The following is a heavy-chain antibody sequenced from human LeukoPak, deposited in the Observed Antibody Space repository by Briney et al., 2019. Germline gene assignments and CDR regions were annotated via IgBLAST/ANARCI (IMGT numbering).Heavy chain of an antibody. D-gene: IGHD3-16*02. V-gene: IGHV1-69*13. Sequence: SVTVSCKASGGTFSSYAISWVRQAPGQGLEWMGGIIPIFGTANYAQKFQGRVTITADESTSTAYMELSSLRSEDTAVYYCARGAVTFGGVIVSLDYWGQGTLVTVSS. CDR2: IIPIFGTA. J-gene: IGHJ4*02. CDR1: GGTFSSYA. CDR3: ARGAVTFGGVIVSLDY.